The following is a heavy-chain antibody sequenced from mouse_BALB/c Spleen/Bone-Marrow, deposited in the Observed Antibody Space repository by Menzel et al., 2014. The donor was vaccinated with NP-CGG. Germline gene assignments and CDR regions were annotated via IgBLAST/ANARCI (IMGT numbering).Heavy chain of an antibody. D-gene: IGHD2-2*01. V-gene: IGHV2-2*02. CDR3: ARRLRYYAMDY. Sequence: VMLVESGPGLVQPSQSLSITCTVSGFSLTSYGVHWVRQSPGKGLEWLGAIWSGGSTDYNAAFISRLSISKDNSKSRVFFKMNSLQANDTAIYYCARRLRYYAMDYWGQGTSVTVSS. CDR1: GFSLTSYG. J-gene: IGHJ4*01. CDR2: IWSGGST.